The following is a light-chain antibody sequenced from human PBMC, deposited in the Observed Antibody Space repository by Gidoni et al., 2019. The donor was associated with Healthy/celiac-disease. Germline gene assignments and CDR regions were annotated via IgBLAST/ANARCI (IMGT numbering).Light chain of an antibody. V-gene: IGKV3-15*01. CDR3: QQYNNWPLLFT. CDR1: QSVSSN. J-gene: IGKJ3*01. CDR2: GAS. Sequence: EIVMRQSPATLSVSPGERATLSCRASQSVSSNLAWYQQKPGQAPRLLIYGASTRATGIPARFSGSGSGTEFTLTISSLQSEDFAVYYCQQYNNWPLLFTFGPGTKVDIK.